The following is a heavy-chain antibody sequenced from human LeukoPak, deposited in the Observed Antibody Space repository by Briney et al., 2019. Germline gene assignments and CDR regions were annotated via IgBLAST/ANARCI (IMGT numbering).Heavy chain of an antibody. CDR3: AREGPDYYDSSGYYRTRNAFDI. Sequence: GGSLRLSCAASGFTFSSYGMHWVRQAPGKGLEWVAVISYDGSNKYYADSVKGRFTISRDNSKNTLYLQMNSLRAEDTAVYYCAREGPDYYDSSGYYRTRNAFDIWGQGTMVTVSS. J-gene: IGHJ3*02. CDR1: GFTFSSYG. V-gene: IGHV3-30*03. D-gene: IGHD3-22*01. CDR2: ISYDGSNK.